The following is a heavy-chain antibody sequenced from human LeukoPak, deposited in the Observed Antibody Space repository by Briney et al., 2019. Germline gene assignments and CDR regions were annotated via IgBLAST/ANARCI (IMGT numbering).Heavy chain of an antibody. CDR3: ARDRKRLVWELQIGWFDP. Sequence: GASVKVSCKASGYTFTSYGISWVRQAPGQGLEWMGWISAYNGNTNYAQKLQGRVTMTTDTSTSTAYMELRSLRSDDTAVYYCARDRKRLVWELQIGWFDPWGQGTLVTVS. D-gene: IGHD1-26*01. CDR2: ISAYNGNT. J-gene: IGHJ5*02. V-gene: IGHV1-18*01. CDR1: GYTFTSYG.